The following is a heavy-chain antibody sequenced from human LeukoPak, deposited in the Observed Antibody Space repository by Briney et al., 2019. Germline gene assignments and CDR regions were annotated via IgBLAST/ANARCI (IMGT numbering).Heavy chain of an antibody. J-gene: IGHJ6*01. CDR1: GYTLSDYY. Sequence: ASVKLSCKASGYTLSDYYIYWVRQAPGQGLEWLAWLDTQSGGINYAQKFQGRVTLTRDTSNSTPYMEMTTLTSDDTAIYYCARGHRSSNGLYVWGQGTTVIVAS. CDR3: ARGHRSSNGLYV. D-gene: IGHD6-13*01. V-gene: IGHV1-2*02. CDR2: LDTQSGGI.